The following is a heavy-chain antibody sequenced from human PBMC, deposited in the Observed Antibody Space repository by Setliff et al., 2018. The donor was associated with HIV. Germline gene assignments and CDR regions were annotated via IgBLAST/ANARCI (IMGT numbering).Heavy chain of an antibody. CDR2: IYYSGTT. CDR1: GDSVSSASYY. Sequence: SETLSLTCTVSGDSVSSASYYWSWIRQPPGKGLEWIGYIYYSGTTKYNPSLKGRVTISVDTSKNQFSLKLSSVTAADTAVYYCARGGDGLLLGRPRYYYYYMDVWGKGTTVTVSS. CDR3: ARGGDGLLLGRPRYYYYYMDV. D-gene: IGHD2-15*01. V-gene: IGHV4-61*01. J-gene: IGHJ6*03.